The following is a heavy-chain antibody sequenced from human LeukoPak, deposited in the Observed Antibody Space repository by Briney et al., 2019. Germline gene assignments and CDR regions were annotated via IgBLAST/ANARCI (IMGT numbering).Heavy chain of an antibody. CDR1: GDSISSSSYY. V-gene: IGHV4-39*01. Sequence: SETLSLTCTVSGDSISSSSYYWGWIRQPPGKGLEWIGSIYYSGSTYYNPSLKSRVTISVDTSKNQFSLKLSSVTAADTAVYYCARNEWELNFDYWGQGTLVTVSS. CDR2: IYYSGST. CDR3: ARNEWELNFDY. J-gene: IGHJ4*02. D-gene: IGHD1-26*01.